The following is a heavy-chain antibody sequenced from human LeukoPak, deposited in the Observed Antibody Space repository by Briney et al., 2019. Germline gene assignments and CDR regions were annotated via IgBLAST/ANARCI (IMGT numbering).Heavy chain of an antibody. J-gene: IGHJ3*02. Sequence: PGGSPRLSCAASGFTFDDYALHWVRQAPGKGLEWVSLISGDGGSTYYADSVKGRFTISRDNSKNSLYLQMNSLRTEDTALYYCAKVSASSWLGAFDIWGQGTMVTVSS. V-gene: IGHV3-43*02. D-gene: IGHD6-13*01. CDR1: GFTFDDYA. CDR2: ISGDGGST. CDR3: AKVSASSWLGAFDI.